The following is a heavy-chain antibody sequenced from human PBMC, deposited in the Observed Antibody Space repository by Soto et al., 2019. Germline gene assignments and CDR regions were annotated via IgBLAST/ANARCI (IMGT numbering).Heavy chain of an antibody. CDR2: IIPIFGTA. Sequence: ASVKVSCKASGGTFSSYAISWVRQAPGQGLEWMGGIIPIFGTANYAQKFQGRVTITADKSTSTAYMELSSLRSEDTAVYYCARGATYYYDSSGRGSWFDPWGQGTLVTVSS. D-gene: IGHD3-22*01. CDR3: ARGATYYYDSSGRGSWFDP. J-gene: IGHJ5*02. CDR1: GGTFSSYA. V-gene: IGHV1-69*06.